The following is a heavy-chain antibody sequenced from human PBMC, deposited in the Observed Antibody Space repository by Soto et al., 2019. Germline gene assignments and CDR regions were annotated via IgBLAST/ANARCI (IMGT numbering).Heavy chain of an antibody. CDR3: ARFLTRQKSIAARSNWFDP. D-gene: IGHD6-6*01. CDR1: GGSISSYY. Sequence: SETLSLTCTVSGGSISSYYWSWIRQPPGKGLEWIGYIYYSGSTNYNPSLKSRVTISVDTSKNQFSLKLSSVTAADTAVYYCARFLTRQKSIAARSNWFDPWGQGTLVTVSS. CDR2: IYYSGST. V-gene: IGHV4-59*08. J-gene: IGHJ5*02.